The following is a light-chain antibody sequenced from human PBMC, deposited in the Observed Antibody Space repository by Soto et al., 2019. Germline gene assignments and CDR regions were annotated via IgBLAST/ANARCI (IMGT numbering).Light chain of an antibody. J-gene: IGKJ1*01. CDR1: QSFGNN. CDR3: QQYNSYPWT. CDR2: GAS. V-gene: IGKV3D-15*01. Sequence: IVMTQSPATLSVSPGERATLSCRASQSFGNNLAWYQQKPGQAPRLLIYGASTRATGIPARFSGSGSGTEFTLTISSLQPDDFATYYCQQYNSYPWTFGQGTKVDIK.